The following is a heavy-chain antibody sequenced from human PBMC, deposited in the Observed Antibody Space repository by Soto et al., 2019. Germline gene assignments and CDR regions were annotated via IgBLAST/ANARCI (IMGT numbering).Heavy chain of an antibody. Sequence: GGSLRLSCAASGFTFDDYAMHWVRQAPGKGLEWVSGISWNSGSIGYADSVKGRFTISRDNAKNSLYLQMNSLRAEDTALYYCAKDNQWYSSSWTRTRLDYWGQGTLVTVSS. J-gene: IGHJ4*02. CDR1: GFTFDDYA. CDR3: AKDNQWYSSSWTRTRLDY. CDR2: ISWNSGSI. V-gene: IGHV3-9*01. D-gene: IGHD6-13*01.